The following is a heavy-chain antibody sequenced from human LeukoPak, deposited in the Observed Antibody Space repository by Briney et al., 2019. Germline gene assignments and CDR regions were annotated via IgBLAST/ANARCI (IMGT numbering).Heavy chain of an antibody. V-gene: IGHV1-2*02. CDR2: INPDTGGP. J-gene: IGHJ4*02. Sequence: ASVKVSCKAYGYSFTAFYIHWVRQAPGQGLEWMGWINPDTGGPNYAQKFQGRVTMTRDTSISTVYLELSRLTSDDTAVYYCAKDNDWGQGTLVTVSS. CDR1: GYSFTAFY. CDR3: AKDND.